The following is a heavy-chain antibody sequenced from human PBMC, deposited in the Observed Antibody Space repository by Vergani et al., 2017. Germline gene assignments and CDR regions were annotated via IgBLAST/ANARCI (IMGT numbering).Heavy chain of an antibody. CDR1: GYTFTSYY. V-gene: IGHV1-46*01. CDR2: INPSGGST. D-gene: IGHD1-1*01. CDR3: ASLQTWKNAFDI. J-gene: IGHJ3*02. Sequence: QVQLVQSGAEVKKPGASVKVSCKASGYTFTSYYMHWVRQAPGQGLEWMGIINPSGGSTSYAQKFQGRVTMTRDTSTSTVYMELSSLRSEDTAVYYCASLQTWKNAFDIWGQGTMVTVSS.